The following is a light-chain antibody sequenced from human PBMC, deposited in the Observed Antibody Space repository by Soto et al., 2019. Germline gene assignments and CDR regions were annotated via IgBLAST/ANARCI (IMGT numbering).Light chain of an antibody. V-gene: IGKV1-5*01. J-gene: IGKJ1*01. CDR2: DAS. CDR1: ESISSW. CDR3: QQYKNYPWT. Sequence: DIHMTHSPSTLSASVGDRVTITCRASESISSWLAWYQQKPGKAPKLLIYDASSLGSGVPSRFSGSGSGTEFSLTISSLQPDDFASYYCQQYKNYPWTFGQGTKV.